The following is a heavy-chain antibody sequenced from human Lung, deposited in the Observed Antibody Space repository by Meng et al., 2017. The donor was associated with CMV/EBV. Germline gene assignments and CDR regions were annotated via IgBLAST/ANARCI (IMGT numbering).Heavy chain of an antibody. J-gene: IGHJ4*02. Sequence: GESXKISXAASGFTFSNYWMSWVRQAPGKGLEWVANIKQDGGERYYVDSVKGRFTISRDNAKNSLYLQMNSLRAEDTAVYFCARAATYYSGSGSYDDSWGQGTLVTVSS. V-gene: IGHV3-7*04. D-gene: IGHD3-10*01. CDR3: ARAATYYSGSGSYDDS. CDR1: GFTFSNYW. CDR2: IKQDGGER.